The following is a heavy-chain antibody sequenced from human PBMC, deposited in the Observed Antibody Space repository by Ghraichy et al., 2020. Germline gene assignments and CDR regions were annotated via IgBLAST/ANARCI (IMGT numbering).Heavy chain of an antibody. Sequence: ESLNISCAVYGGSFSGYYWSWIRQPPGKGLEWIGEINHSGSTNYNPSLKSRVTISVDTSKNQFSLKLSSVTAADTAVYYCARGQNSGHSSGDYWGQGTLVTVSS. CDR1: GGSFSGYY. CDR3: ARGQNSGHSSGDY. J-gene: IGHJ4*02. D-gene: IGHD6-19*01. CDR2: INHSGST. V-gene: IGHV4-34*01.